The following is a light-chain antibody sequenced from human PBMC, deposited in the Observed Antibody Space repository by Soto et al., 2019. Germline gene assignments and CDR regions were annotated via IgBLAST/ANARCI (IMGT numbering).Light chain of an antibody. J-gene: IGLJ1*01. Sequence: QSALTQPASVSGSPGQSITISCTGTSSDVGGYNYVSWYQQHPGKAPKLMIYEVSNRPSGVPNRFSGSKSGNTASLTISGLQSEDEADYYCSSYTSSSTLEVFRTGTKLTVL. V-gene: IGLV2-14*01. CDR2: EVS. CDR1: SSDVGGYNY. CDR3: SSYTSSSTLEV.